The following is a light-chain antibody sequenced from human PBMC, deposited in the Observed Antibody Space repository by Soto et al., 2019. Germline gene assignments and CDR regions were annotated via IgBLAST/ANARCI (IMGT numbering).Light chain of an antibody. CDR2: EVS. J-gene: IGLJ1*01. CDR3: SSYTSSSTYV. V-gene: IGLV2-14*01. Sequence: QSVLPHPASVSWSPGHSITISCTGTSSDVGGYNYVSWYQQHPGKAPKLMIYEVSNRPSGVSNRFSGSKSGNTASLTISGLQAEEEADYYCSSYTSSSTYVFGTGTKVTVL. CDR1: SSDVGGYNY.